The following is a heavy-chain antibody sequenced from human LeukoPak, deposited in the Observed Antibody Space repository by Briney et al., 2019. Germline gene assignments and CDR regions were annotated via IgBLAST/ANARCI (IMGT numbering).Heavy chain of an antibody. J-gene: IGHJ3*02. CDR3: ARDLQYCSSTSCYIAFDI. V-gene: IGHV4-61*08. D-gene: IGHD2-2*02. CDR1: GGSISSGDYY. CDR2: IYYSGST. Sequence: PSETLSLTCTVSGGSISSGDYYWSWIRQPPGKGLEWIVDIYYSGSTNYNPSLKSRVTMSVDTSKNQFSLKLSSVTAADTAVYYCARDLQYCSSTSCYIAFDIWGQGTMVTVSS.